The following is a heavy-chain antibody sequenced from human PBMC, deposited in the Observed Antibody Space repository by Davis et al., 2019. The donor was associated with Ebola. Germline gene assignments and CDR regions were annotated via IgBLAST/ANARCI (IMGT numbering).Heavy chain of an antibody. CDR1: GFTFSSYS. CDR2: ISSSSSYI. J-gene: IGHJ5*02. D-gene: IGHD1-7*01. Sequence: GGSLRLSCAASGFTFSSYSMNWVRQAPGKGLEWVSSISSSSSYIYYADSVKGRFTISRDNAKNSLYLQMNSLRAEDTAVYYCARGRYNWNYEFWFDPWGQGTLVTVSS. V-gene: IGHV3-21*01. CDR3: ARGRYNWNYEFWFDP.